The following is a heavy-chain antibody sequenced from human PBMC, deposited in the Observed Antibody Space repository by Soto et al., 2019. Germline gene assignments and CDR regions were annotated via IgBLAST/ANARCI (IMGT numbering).Heavy chain of an antibody. J-gene: IGHJ5*02. CDR1: GGSFSGYY. CDR3: ARVGSHLVRVTLGWFDP. Sequence: KQSQTLSLTCAVYGGSFSGYYWSWIRQPPGKGLEWIGEINHSGSTNYNPSLKSRVTISVDTSKNQFSLKLSSVTAADSAVYYCARVGSHLVRVTLGWFDPWGQGTLVTVSS. CDR2: INHSGST. D-gene: IGHD3-10*01. V-gene: IGHV4-34*01.